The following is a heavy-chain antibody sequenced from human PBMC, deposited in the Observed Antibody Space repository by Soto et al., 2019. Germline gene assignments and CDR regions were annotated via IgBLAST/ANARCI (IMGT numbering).Heavy chain of an antibody. J-gene: IGHJ4*02. Sequence: EVQLVESGGGLVQPGGSLRLSCAASGFTFSSYWMSWVRQAPGKGLEWVANINQDGSEEYYVDSVKGRVTISRDNAKNSLFLQMNSLRAEDTAVYYCARKRGYGHGPLDYWGQGTLVTVSS. CDR1: GFTFSSYW. CDR2: INQDGSEE. D-gene: IGHD5-18*01. V-gene: IGHV3-7*05. CDR3: ARKRGYGHGPLDY.